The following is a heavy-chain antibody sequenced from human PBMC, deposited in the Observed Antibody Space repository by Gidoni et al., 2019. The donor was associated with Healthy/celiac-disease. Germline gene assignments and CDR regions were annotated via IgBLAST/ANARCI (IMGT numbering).Heavy chain of an antibody. CDR3: ARDGYSYGLDY. V-gene: IGHV1-69*08. Sequence: QVQLVQSGAEVKKHGSAVKVSCKASGGTFSSSTIRWVRQAPGQWLEWMGRIIPILGIANYAQNFQGRVTITADKSTSTSYMELSSLRSEDTAVYYCARDGYSYGLDYWGQGTLVTVSS. CDR2: IIPILGIA. D-gene: IGHD5-18*01. CDR1: GGTFSSST. J-gene: IGHJ4*02.